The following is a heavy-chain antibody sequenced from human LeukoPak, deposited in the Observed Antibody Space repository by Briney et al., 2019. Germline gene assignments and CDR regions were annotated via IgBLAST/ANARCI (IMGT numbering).Heavy chain of an antibody. Sequence: PSETLSLTCTVSGGSISSYYWSWIRQPAGKGLEWIGRIYTSGSTNYNPSLKSRVTMSVDTSKNQFSLKLSSVTAADTAVYYCAREEEGYCSSTSCYGVFDYWGQGTLVTVSS. CDR2: IYTSGST. CDR3: AREEEGYCSSTSCYGVFDY. V-gene: IGHV4-4*07. D-gene: IGHD2-2*01. CDR1: GGSISSYY. J-gene: IGHJ4*02.